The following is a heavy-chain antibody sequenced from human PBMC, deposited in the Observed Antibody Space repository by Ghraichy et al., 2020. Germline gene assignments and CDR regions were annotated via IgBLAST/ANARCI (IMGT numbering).Heavy chain of an antibody. CDR3: VKSPHRSSSLDF. V-gene: IGHV3-64D*09. Sequence: GGSLRLSCSASGFTFSVFAMHWVRQAPGKDLEYVSTINSNGGDTYYADSVEGRFTISRDNSKRTLYLQMSSLRAEDTALYYCVKSPHRSSSLDFWGQGTLVTVSS. J-gene: IGHJ4*02. CDR1: GFTFSVFA. CDR2: INSNGGDT. D-gene: IGHD1-14*01.